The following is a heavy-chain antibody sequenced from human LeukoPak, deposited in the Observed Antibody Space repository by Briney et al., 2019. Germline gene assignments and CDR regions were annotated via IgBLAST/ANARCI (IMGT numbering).Heavy chain of an antibody. CDR2: INPNSGGT. Sequence: GASVKVSCKASGYTFTGYHMHCVRQAPGQGREWMGWINPNSGGTNYAQTFQGRVTMTRDTSISTAYLELSRLRSDDTAVYYCARDLGEYGDYYYYYYMDVWGKGTTVTVSS. V-gene: IGHV1-2*02. J-gene: IGHJ6*03. CDR1: GYTFTGYH. D-gene: IGHD4-17*01. CDR3: ARDLGEYGDYYYYYYMDV.